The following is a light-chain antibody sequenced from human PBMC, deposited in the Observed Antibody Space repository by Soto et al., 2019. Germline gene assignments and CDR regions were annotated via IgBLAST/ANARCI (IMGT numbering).Light chain of an antibody. CDR3: QQRRNWPRT. CDR2: DAS. J-gene: IGKJ4*01. Sequence: EIVLTQSPATLSLSPGEGATLSCRASQSVSSYLAWYRQKPGQAPRLLIFDASNRATGIPVRFSGSGSGTDFTLTISSLEPEDFAVYYCQQRRNWPRTFGGGTKVEIK. CDR1: QSVSSY. V-gene: IGKV3-11*01.